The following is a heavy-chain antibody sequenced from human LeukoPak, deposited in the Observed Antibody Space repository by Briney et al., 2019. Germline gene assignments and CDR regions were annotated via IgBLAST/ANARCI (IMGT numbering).Heavy chain of an antibody. CDR3: ARAPHAKITIFGVANRPGYYYYYMDV. V-gene: IGHV4-30-4*01. CDR1: GGSISSGDYY. D-gene: IGHD3-3*01. J-gene: IGHJ6*03. Sequence: SETLSLTCPVSGGSISSGDYYWSWIRQPPGKGLEWIGYIYYSGSTYYNPSLKSRVTISVDRSKNQFSLKLSSVTAADTAVYYCARAPHAKITIFGVANRPGYYYYYMDVWGKGTTVTVSS. CDR2: IYYSGST.